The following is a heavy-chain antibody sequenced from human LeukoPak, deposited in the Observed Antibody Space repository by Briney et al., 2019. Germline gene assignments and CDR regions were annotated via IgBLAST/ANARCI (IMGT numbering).Heavy chain of an antibody. V-gene: IGHV4-59*01. CDR2: IYYSGST. CDR1: GGSISSYY. J-gene: IGHJ4*02. Sequence: SETLSLTCTVSGGSISSYYWSWIRQPPGKGLEWIGYIYYSGSTNYNPSLKSRVTISVDTSKNQLSLKLSSVTAADTAVYYCARADPYDILTGYQFDYWGQGTLVTVSS. CDR3: ARADPYDILTGYQFDY. D-gene: IGHD3-9*01.